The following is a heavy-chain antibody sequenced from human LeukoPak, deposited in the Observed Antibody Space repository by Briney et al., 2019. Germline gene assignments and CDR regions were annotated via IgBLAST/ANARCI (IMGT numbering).Heavy chain of an antibody. J-gene: IGHJ4*02. CDR2: IWYDGSNK. Sequence: GGSLRLSCAASGFTFSSYGMHWVRQAPGKGLEWVAVIWYDGSNKYYADSVKGRFTISRDNSKNTLYLQMNSLRAEDTAVYFCARSSSPTNYFDYWGQGTLVTVSS. CDR1: GFTFSSYG. D-gene: IGHD6-13*01. V-gene: IGHV3-33*01. CDR3: ARSSSPTNYFDY.